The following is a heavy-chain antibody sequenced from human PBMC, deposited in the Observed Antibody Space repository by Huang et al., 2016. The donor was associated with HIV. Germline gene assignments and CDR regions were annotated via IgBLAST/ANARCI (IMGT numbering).Heavy chain of an antibody. CDR1: GYTFTNYD. D-gene: IGHD4-17*01. CDR3: ARSAYGDLDY. V-gene: IGHV1-8*02. Sequence: QVHLVQSGAEVKKPGASVKVSCKASGYTFTNYDINWVRQAPGRGLEGMGWMNPNTGNTGFAQSFQGRVTMTRKTSITTAYRELTSVTSEDTAVYYCARSAYGDLDYWGLGTLVIVSS. CDR2: MNPNTGNT. J-gene: IGHJ4*02.